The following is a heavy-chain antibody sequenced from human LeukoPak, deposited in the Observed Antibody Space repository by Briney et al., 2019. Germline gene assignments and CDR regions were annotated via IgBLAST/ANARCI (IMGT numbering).Heavy chain of an antibody. Sequence: GASVKVSCKASGGTFSSYAISWVRQAPGQGLEWMGWISAYNGNTNYAQKLQGRVTMTTDTSTSTAYMELRSLRSDDTAVYYCAREGNVVVVPAAKFYSGDYYYYYGMDVWGQGTTVTVSS. CDR3: AREGNVVVVPAAKFYSGDYYYYYGMDV. J-gene: IGHJ6*02. CDR1: GGTFSSYA. V-gene: IGHV1-18*01. CDR2: ISAYNGNT. D-gene: IGHD2-2*01.